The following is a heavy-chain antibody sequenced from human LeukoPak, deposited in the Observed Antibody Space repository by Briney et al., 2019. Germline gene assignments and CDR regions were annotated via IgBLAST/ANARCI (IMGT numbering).Heavy chain of an antibody. Sequence: GASVKVSCKASGYTFTSYGISWVRQAPGQGLEWMGWINAYNGNTNYAQKFQGRVTMTRDTSISTAYMELSRLRSDDTAVYYCARGHVSITMVRGVDSAFFDYWGQGTLVTVSS. J-gene: IGHJ4*02. V-gene: IGHV1-18*01. D-gene: IGHD3-10*01. CDR3: ARGHVSITMVRGVDSAFFDY. CDR2: INAYNGNT. CDR1: GYTFTSYG.